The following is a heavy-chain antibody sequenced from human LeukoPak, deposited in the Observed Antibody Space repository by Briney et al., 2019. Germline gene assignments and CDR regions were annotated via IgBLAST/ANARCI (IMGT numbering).Heavy chain of an antibody. CDR1: GYTFINYY. V-gene: IGHV1-2*02. CDR3: GRGNKSFDP. J-gene: IGHJ5*02. CDR2: INPNTGGT. Sequence: GASVKVSCKASGYTFINYYVHWVRQAPGQGLEWMGWINPNTGGTNYAQKFQGRVTMTKDTSTNAAYMELNKLTSDDTAVYYCGRGNKSFDPWGQGTLVTVSS.